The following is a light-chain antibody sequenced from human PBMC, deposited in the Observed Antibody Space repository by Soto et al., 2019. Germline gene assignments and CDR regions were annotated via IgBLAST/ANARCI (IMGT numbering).Light chain of an antibody. V-gene: IGKV3-15*01. CDR3: QQYENWTRT. CDR1: QSVSSY. Sequence: VLTQSPATRSLSPGERATLSCRASQSVSSYLAWYQQKTGQAPRILIYGASIRVTGIPARLSGGWSGTELNLTISRLQSEDLGVFYCQQYENWTRTFGQGTKVDIK. CDR2: GAS. J-gene: IGKJ1*01.